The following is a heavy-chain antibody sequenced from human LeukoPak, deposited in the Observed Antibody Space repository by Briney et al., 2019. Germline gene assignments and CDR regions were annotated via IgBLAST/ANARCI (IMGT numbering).Heavy chain of an antibody. CDR2: IYYSGGT. J-gene: IGHJ6*04. CDR3: ARDSVGYCSSTSCPYYYYGMDV. D-gene: IGHD2-2*01. Sequence: ASETLSLTCTVSGGSISSYYWSWIRQPPGKGLEWIGYIYYSGGTNYNPSLKSRVTISVDTSKNQFSLKLSSVTAADTAVYYCARDSVGYCSSTSCPYYYYGMDVWGKGTTVTVSS. CDR1: GGSISSYY. V-gene: IGHV4-59*01.